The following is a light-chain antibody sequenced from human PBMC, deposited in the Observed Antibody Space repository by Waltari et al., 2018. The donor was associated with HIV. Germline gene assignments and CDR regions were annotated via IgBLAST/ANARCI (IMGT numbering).Light chain of an antibody. Sequence: QSALTQPRSVSGSPGPSVTISCTGTSSDVGAYNTVSWYQQRPDKAPRLIISHVTERPSGVPDRFSGSKSGNAASLTISGLQAEDEADYHCCSYTASDTWVFGGGTQLTGL. CDR2: HVT. J-gene: IGLJ3*02. V-gene: IGLV2-11*01. CDR1: SSDVGAYNT. CDR3: CSYTASDTWV.